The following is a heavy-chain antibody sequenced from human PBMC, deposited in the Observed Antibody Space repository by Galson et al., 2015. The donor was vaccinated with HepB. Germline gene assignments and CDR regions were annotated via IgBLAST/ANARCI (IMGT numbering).Heavy chain of an antibody. CDR3: ARGGYCSGGNCYSLWYFDL. D-gene: IGHD2-15*01. Sequence: SVKLSCKASGYTFSTYGISWVRQAPGQGLEWMAWISPYNDNTNYAQKLQGRVTMTTDTSTSTAYMELRSLRSDATAVYYCARGGYCSGGNCYSLWYFDLWGRGTLVTVSS. CDR1: GYTFSTYG. CDR2: ISPYNDNT. J-gene: IGHJ2*01. V-gene: IGHV1-18*04.